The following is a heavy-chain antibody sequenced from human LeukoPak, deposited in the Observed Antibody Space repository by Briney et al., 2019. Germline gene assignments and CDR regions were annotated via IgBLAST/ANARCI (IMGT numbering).Heavy chain of an antibody. V-gene: IGHV4-39*07. J-gene: IGHJ4*02. D-gene: IGHD2-15*01. CDR2: IYYGGST. CDR1: GGSISSSSYY. Sequence: SETLSLTCTVSGGSISSSSYYWGWIRQPPGKGLEWIGSIYYGGSTYYNPSLKSRVTISVDTSKSQFSLKLSSVTAADTAVYYCARDLAGGGYDYWGQGTLVTVSS. CDR3: ARDLAGGGYDY.